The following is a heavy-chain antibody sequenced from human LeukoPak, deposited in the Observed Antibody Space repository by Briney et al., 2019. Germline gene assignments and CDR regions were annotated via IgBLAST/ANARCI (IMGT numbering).Heavy chain of an antibody. CDR2: INPDSGGT. D-gene: IGHD6-6*01. V-gene: IGHV1-2*02. J-gene: IGHJ4*02. CDR3: ARSIIASNRGFDH. Sequence: WASVKVSCKASGYTFTGYYIHCVRQAPGLGLEWMGWINPDSGGTNYAQKFQGRVTMTRDTSISTAYMELSRLSSDDTAVYYCARSIIASNRGFDHWGQGTLVTVSS. CDR1: GYTFTGYY.